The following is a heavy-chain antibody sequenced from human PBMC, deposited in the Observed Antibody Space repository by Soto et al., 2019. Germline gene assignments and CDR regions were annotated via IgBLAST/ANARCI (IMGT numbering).Heavy chain of an antibody. CDR3: ARAACSSTSCYNYYAYGMDV. D-gene: IGHD2-2*01. Sequence: ASVKVSCKASGYTFTTYSMHWVRQAPGQRLEWMGWIHAGNGNTEHSQKFQGRVTITRDTSASTAYLELGSLRSEDTAVYYCARAACSSTSCYNYYAYGMDVWGQGTAVTVAS. CDR2: IHAGNGNT. V-gene: IGHV1-3*01. CDR1: GYTFTTYS. J-gene: IGHJ6*02.